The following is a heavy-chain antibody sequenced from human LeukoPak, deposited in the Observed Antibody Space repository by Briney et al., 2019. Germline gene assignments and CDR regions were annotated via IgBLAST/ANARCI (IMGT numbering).Heavy chain of an antibody. V-gene: IGHV1-69*13. CDR1: GYTFTSYG. CDR2: IIPIFGTA. D-gene: IGHD1-26*01. CDR3: ARDSSGSYSFDY. Sequence: GASVTVSCKASGYTFTSYGISWVRQAPGQGLEWMGWIIPIFGTANYAQKFQGRVTITADESTSTAYMELSSLRSEDTAVYYCARDSSGSYSFDYWGQGTLVTVSS. J-gene: IGHJ4*02.